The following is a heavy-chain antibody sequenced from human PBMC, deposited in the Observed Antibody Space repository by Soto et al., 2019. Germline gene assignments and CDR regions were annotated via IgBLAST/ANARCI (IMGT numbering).Heavy chain of an antibody. CDR3: ARGVTSFRIVATMGGNWFDP. CDR1: GGSFSGYY. Sequence: SETLSLTCAVYGGSFSGYYWSWIRQPPGKGLEWIGEINHSGSTNYNPSLKSRVTISVDTSKNQFSLKLSSVTAADTAVYYCARGVTSFRIVATMGGNWFDPWGQGTLVTVSS. V-gene: IGHV4-34*01. J-gene: IGHJ5*02. D-gene: IGHD5-12*01. CDR2: INHSGST.